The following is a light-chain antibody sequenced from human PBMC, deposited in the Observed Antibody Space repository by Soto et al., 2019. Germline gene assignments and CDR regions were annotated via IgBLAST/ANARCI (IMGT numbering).Light chain of an antibody. Sequence: VLTQPPSASGTPGQRVTISCSGGSSNIGSNTVTWYQHLPGTAPKLLIHSNDQRPSGVPDRFSGSKSGTSASLAISGLQSEDEADYYCAAWDDSLSGYVFGTGTKVTVL. CDR1: SSNIGSNT. CDR3: AAWDDSLSGYV. CDR2: SND. J-gene: IGLJ1*01. V-gene: IGLV1-44*01.